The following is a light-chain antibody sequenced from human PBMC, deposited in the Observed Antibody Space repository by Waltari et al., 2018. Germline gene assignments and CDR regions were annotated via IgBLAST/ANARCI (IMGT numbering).Light chain of an antibody. CDR1: SGDVGAHDH. J-gene: IGLJ1*01. V-gene: IGLV2-14*03. Sequence: SALTQPASVSGSPGQSIAISCTGTSGDVGAHDHVSWYQQHPGRAPKLIIYDVAKRPSGVSDRFSVSKSGNTASLTISGLQADDESDYYCSSYTTTLTYVFGSGTKVTVL. CDR2: DVA. CDR3: SSYTTTLTYV.